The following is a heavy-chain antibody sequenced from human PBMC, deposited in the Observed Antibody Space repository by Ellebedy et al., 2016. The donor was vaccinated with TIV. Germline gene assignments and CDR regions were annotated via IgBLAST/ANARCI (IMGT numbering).Heavy chain of an antibody. V-gene: IGHV3-33*01. Sequence: GESLKISXAASGFTFSNYGMHWVRQAPGMGLEWVAVIWYDGSHKYYAGSVKGRFTVSRDNSKNTVYLQMDSLRPEDTAVYYCARSYDSSGYYLVYWGQGSLVTVSS. D-gene: IGHD3-22*01. J-gene: IGHJ4*02. CDR2: IWYDGSHK. CDR1: GFTFSNYG. CDR3: ARSYDSSGYYLVY.